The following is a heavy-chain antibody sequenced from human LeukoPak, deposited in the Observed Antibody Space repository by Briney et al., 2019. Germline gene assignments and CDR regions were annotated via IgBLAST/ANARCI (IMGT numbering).Heavy chain of an antibody. CDR2: INPNSGGT. V-gene: IGHV1-2*02. Sequence: ASVKVSCKASGYTFTSYGISWVRQAPGQGLEWMGWINPNSGGTNYAQKFQGRVTMTRDKSISTAYMELYSLRSDDTAVYYCARDPPGVRYGRPIFDFWGQGTLVTVSS. J-gene: IGHJ4*02. CDR1: GYTFTSYG. CDR3: ARDPPGVRYGRPIFDF. D-gene: IGHD2-8*01.